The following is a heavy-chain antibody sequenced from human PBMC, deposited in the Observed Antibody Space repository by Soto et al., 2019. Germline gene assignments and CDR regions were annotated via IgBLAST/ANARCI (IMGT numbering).Heavy chain of an antibody. Sequence: GGSLRLSCAASGFTFDDYAMHWVRQAPGKGLEWVSGISWNSGSIGYADSVKGRLTSSRDKAKNSLYLQMNSLRAEDTALYYCAKDIGSGSGSYYNVRWNWFDPWGQGTLVTVSS. D-gene: IGHD3-10*01. J-gene: IGHJ5*02. CDR1: GFTFDDYA. CDR3: AKDIGSGSGSYYNVRWNWFDP. V-gene: IGHV3-9*01. CDR2: ISWNSGSI.